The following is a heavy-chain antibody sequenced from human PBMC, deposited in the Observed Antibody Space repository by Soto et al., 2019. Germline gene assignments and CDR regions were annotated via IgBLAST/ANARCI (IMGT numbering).Heavy chain of an antibody. V-gene: IGHV1-69*13. CDR2: IIPIFGTA. CDR3: ARDSGSYSNWFDP. Sequence: SVKVSCKASGGTFSSYAISWVRQAPGQGLEWMGGIIPIFGTANYAQKFQGRVTITADESTSTAYMELSSLRSEDTAVYYCARDSGSYSNWFDPWGQGTLVTSPQ. J-gene: IGHJ5*02. D-gene: IGHD1-26*01. CDR1: GGTFSSYA.